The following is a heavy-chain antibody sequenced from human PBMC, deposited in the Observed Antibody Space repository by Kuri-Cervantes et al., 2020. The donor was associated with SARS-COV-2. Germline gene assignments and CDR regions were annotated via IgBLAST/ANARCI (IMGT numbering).Heavy chain of an antibody. D-gene: IGHD6-25*01. CDR1: GFTSSSYA. J-gene: IGHJ4*02. Sequence: GESLKISCAASGFTSSSYAMSWVRQAPGKGLEWVSAISGSGGSTYYADSVKGRFTISRDNANSSLYLQMNYLGAGDTALYYCASLGSGEGAIDYWGQGTLVTVSS. V-gene: IGHV3-23*01. CDR2: ISGSGGST. CDR3: ASLGSGEGAIDY.